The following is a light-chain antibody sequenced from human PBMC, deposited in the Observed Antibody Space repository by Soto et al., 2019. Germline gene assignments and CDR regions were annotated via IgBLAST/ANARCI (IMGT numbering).Light chain of an antibody. CDR1: QRVNTC. V-gene: IGKV1-5*01. CDR2: DAS. CDR3: QHYMSYPWT. J-gene: IGKJ1*01. Sequence: DIQMTQSPSTLSASVGDRVSITCRASQRVNTCLAWYQQKPGKAPKLLIYDASTLESGVPSRFSGSGSGTEFTLSISSLQADDFASYYCQHYMSYPWTFGRGTKVDI.